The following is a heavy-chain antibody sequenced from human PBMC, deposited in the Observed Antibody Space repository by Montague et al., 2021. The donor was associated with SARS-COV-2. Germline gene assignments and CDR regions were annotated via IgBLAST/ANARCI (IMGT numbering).Heavy chain of an antibody. J-gene: IGHJ6*02. CDR2: IYYSGST. CDR1: GGSISSSSYY. D-gene: IGHD1-20*01. V-gene: IGHV4-39*01. CDR3: ARRVTGTTVHYYYYGMDV. Sequence: SETLSLTCTVSGGSISSSSYYWGWIRQLPGKGLEWIGSIYYSGSTYYNPSLKSRVTISVDTSKNQFSLKLSSVTAADTAVYYCARRVTGTTVHYYYYGMDVWGQGTTVTVSS.